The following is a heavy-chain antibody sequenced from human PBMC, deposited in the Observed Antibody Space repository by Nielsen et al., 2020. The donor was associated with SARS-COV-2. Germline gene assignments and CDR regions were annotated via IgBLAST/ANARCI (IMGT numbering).Heavy chain of an antibody. CDR1: GFTFSAYA. Sequence: GGSLRLSCAASGFTFSAYAMHWVRQAPGKGLEWVAVISSDGSDVDSADSVKGRFTISRDNSKNTLFLQMDSLRGDGTAVYYCAKDGGFYWGQGTLVTVSS. CDR3: AKDGGFY. CDR2: ISSDGSDV. J-gene: IGHJ4*02. D-gene: IGHD2-15*01. V-gene: IGHV3-30*18.